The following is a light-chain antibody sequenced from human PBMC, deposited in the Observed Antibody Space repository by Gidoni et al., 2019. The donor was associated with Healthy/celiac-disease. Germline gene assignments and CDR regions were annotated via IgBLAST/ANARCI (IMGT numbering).Light chain of an antibody. J-gene: IGKJ4*01. CDR3: QQYNNWPPLT. V-gene: IGKV3-15*01. CDR2: GAF. Sequence: IVMTQPPATPSVSPGEKATLSCRASQSVSSNSAWYQQKPGKAPRLLIDGAFTRATGIPARFSGSGSGTEFTLTISSLKYEDVAVYYCQQYNNWPPLTFGGGTRVEIK. CDR1: QSVSSN.